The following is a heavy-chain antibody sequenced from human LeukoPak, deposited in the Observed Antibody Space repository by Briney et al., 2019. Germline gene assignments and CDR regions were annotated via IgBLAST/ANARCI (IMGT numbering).Heavy chain of an antibody. CDR1: GFTFSSYS. Sequence: GGSLRLSCAASGFTFSSYSTNWVRQAPGKGLEWVSSISSSSSYIYYADSVKGRFTISRDNAKNSLYLQMNSLRAEDTAVYYCARGESGSYYVFDYWGQGTLVTVSS. V-gene: IGHV3-21*01. CDR3: ARGESGSYYVFDY. CDR2: ISSSSSYI. D-gene: IGHD1-26*01. J-gene: IGHJ4*02.